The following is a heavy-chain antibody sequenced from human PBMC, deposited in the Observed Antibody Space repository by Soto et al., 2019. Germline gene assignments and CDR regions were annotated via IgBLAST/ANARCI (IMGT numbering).Heavy chain of an antibody. V-gene: IGHV3-7*03. D-gene: IGHD2-21*02. CDR3: ARIDCGGNCYSRSWYFDI. Sequence: EVQLVESGGGLVQPGGSLRLSCVASGFTFSNYWMGWVRQAPGKGLEWVANIRQDGGDKRDLDSVKGRSTISRDNAQNSLYLQMNSLRAEDTAVYYCARIDCGGNCYSRSWYFDIWGRGTLVTVSS. CDR2: IRQDGGDK. J-gene: IGHJ2*01. CDR1: GFTFSNYW.